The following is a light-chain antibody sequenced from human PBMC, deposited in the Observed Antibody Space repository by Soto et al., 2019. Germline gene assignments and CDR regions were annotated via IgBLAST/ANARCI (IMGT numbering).Light chain of an antibody. CDR3: AAWDDSLDGFYV. V-gene: IGLV1-47*01. CDR1: SSNIENNY. Sequence: QSVLTQPPSASGTPGQRVTISCSGSSSNIENNYVSWYQQLPGTAPKLLIYRNIQRPSGVPDRFSGSKSGTSASLAIGGLQSEDEADYYCAAWDDSLDGFYVFGSGTKVTVL. CDR2: RNI. J-gene: IGLJ1*01.